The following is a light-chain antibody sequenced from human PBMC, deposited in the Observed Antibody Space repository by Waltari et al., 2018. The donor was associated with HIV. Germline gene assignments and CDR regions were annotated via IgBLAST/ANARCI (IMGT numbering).Light chain of an antibody. V-gene: IGKV1-9*01. CDR3: QQLNSFPLT. CDR1: QGISSY. CDR2: ATS. Sequence: DIQLTQSPSFLSASVGDRATITCRASQGISSYLAWYQQKPGKAPKLLIYATSTLQSGVPSRFSGSGSGTEFTLTISRLQPEDFATYFCQQLNSFPLTFGGGTKVEIK. J-gene: IGKJ4*01.